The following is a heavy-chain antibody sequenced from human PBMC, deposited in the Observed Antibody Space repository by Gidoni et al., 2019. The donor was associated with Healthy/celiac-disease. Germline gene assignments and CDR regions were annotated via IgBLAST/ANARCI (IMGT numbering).Heavy chain of an antibody. CDR2: LNHSGST. D-gene: IGHD3-22*01. CDR3: ALPGGGYYYTSDY. CDR1: GGSLSGYY. J-gene: IGHJ4*02. Sequence: QEQLQQWGAGMWTPSETLSRTCAVYGGSLSGYYWGWIRQTPGKGLEWIGALNHSGSTNYNPSLKSRVTISVDTSKNQFSLKLSSVTAADTAVYYCALPGGGYYYTSDYWGQGTLVTVSS. V-gene: IGHV4-34*01.